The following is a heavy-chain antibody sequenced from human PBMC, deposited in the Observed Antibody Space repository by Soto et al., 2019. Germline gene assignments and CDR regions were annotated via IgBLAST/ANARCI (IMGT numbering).Heavy chain of an antibody. CDR2: ISGSGGST. CDR3: AKVRERITIFGVVSPNWFDP. V-gene: IGHV3-23*01. D-gene: IGHD3-3*01. Sequence: EVQLLESGGGLVQPGGSLRLSCAASGFTFSSYAMSWVRQAPGKGLEWVSAISGSGGSTYYADSVKGRFTISRDNSKNTLYLHMNSLRAEDTAVYYCAKVRERITIFGVVSPNWFDPWGQGTLVTVSS. CDR1: GFTFSSYA. J-gene: IGHJ5*02.